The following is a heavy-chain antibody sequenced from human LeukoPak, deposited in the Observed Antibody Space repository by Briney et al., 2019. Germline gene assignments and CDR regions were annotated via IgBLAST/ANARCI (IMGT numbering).Heavy chain of an antibody. CDR2: IYYSGST. CDR1: GGSISSYY. J-gene: IGHJ4*02. D-gene: IGHD5-24*01. Sequence: SETLSLTCTVSGGSISSYYWSWIRQPPGKGLEWIGYIYYSGSTNYNPSLKSRVTISVDTSKNQFSLKLSSATAADTAVYYCAREPRDGYNLFDYWGQGTLVTVSS. V-gene: IGHV4-59*01. CDR3: AREPRDGYNLFDY.